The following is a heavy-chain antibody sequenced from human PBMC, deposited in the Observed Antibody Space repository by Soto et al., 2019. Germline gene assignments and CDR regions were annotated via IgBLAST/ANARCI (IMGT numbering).Heavy chain of an antibody. CDR3: ARWDYGDYARFDY. V-gene: IGHV1-8*01. D-gene: IGHD4-17*01. CDR2: MNPNSGNT. CDR1: GYTFTSHD. J-gene: IGHJ4*02. Sequence: QVQLVQSGAEVKKSGASVKVSCKASGYTFTSHDINWVRQATGQGLEWMGWMNPNSGNTGYEQKFQGRGPXTXTXXISTAYMELSSLRSEDTAVYCCARWDYGDYARFDYWGQGTLVTVSS.